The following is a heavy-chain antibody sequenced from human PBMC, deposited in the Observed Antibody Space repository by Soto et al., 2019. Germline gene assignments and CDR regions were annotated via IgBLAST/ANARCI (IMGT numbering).Heavy chain of an antibody. CDR3: ARDYVLLWFGELYYYGMDV. Sequence: PSETLSLTCTVSGGSISSGDYYWSWIRQPPGKGLDWIGYIYYSGSTYYNTSLKNRVTKSVDTSKNQFSLKLSSVTAADMAVYYCARDYVLLWFGELYYYGMDVRGQGTTVTVSS. CDR2: IYYSGST. D-gene: IGHD3-10*01. V-gene: IGHV4-30-4*01. J-gene: IGHJ6*02. CDR1: GGSISSGDYY.